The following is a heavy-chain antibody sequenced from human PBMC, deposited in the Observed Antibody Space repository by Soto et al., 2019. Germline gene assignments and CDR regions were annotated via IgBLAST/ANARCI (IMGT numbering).Heavy chain of an antibody. CDR2: IYHSGST. D-gene: IGHD2-15*01. V-gene: IGHV4-38-2*02. J-gene: IGHJ4*02. CDR3: ARDRHLLDY. CDR1: GYSISSGYY. Sequence: SETLSLTXAVSGYSISSGYYWGWIRQPPGKGLEWIGSIYHSGSTYYNPSLKSRVTISVDTSKNQFSLKLSSVTAADTAVYYCARDRHLLDYWGQGTLVTVSS.